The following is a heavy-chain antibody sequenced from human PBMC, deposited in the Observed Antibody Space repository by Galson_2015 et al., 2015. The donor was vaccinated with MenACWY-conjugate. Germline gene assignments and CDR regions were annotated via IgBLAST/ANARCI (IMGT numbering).Heavy chain of an antibody. J-gene: IGHJ4*02. D-gene: IGHD3-22*01. CDR2: ISYDGKDK. Sequence: SLRLSCAASGFTFNMYSLHWLRQAPGKGLEWVAVISYDGKDKFYGDSVKGRFIILRDNSKNTVYLQMNSLRGEDTGVSFCARVGQERRTLLPNFDGWGQGTRVTVSS. CDR1: GFTFNMYS. CDR3: ARVGQERRTLLPNFDG. V-gene: IGHV3-30*01.